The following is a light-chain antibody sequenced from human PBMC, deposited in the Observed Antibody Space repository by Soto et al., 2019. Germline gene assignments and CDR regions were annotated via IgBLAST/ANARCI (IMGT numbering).Light chain of an antibody. V-gene: IGKV3-20*01. J-gene: IGKJ5*01. CDR3: QQYGSPPFT. CDR1: ETVSSGY. CDR2: DTS. Sequence: EIVLTQSAGTLSLTPGDRGTLSCRDKETVSSGYLAWYQQKGGLAPRLLIHDTSTRATGIPDRFSGSGSGTDFTLTISRLEPGDVALYYCQQYGSPPFTFGLGTRLEI.